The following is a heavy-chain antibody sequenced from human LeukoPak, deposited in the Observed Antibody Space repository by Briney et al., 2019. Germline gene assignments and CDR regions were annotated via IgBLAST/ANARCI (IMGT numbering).Heavy chain of an antibody. CDR1: GFTFSSYA. CDR3: AKAAQYYDSWSGYTGLDY. J-gene: IGHJ4*02. Sequence: PGGSLRLSCAASGFTFSSYAMHWVRQAPGKGLEWVAVISYDGSNKYYADSVKGRFTISRDNSKNTLYLQMNSLRAEDTAVYYCAKAAQYYDSWSGYTGLDYWGQGTLVTVSS. D-gene: IGHD3-3*01. CDR2: ISYDGSNK. V-gene: IGHV3-30-3*01.